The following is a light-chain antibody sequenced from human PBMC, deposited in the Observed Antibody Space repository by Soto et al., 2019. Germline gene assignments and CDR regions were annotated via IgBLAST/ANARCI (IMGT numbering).Light chain of an antibody. CDR2: GAS. V-gene: IGKV3-20*01. J-gene: IGKJ1*01. CDR3: QQYGSSPPWT. Sequence: EIVLTQSPGTLSLSPGERATLSCRARENVSSSFLAWYQQKPGQAPRLLIYGASSRATGIPDRFSGSGSGTDFTLTISRQEPEDFAVYYCQQYGSSPPWTFGQGTKVEIK. CDR1: ENVSSSF.